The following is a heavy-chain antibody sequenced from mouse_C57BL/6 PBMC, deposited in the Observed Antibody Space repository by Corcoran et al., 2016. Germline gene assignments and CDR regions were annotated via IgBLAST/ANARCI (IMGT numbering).Heavy chain of an antibody. Sequence: VQLQQSGPELVKPGASVKISCKASGYTFTDYYMNWVKQSHGKSLEWIGDINPNNGGTSYNQKFKGKATLTVDKSSSTAYMELRSLTSEDSAVYYCARYYGRGYFDVWGTGTTVTVSS. D-gene: IGHD1-1*01. CDR2: INPNNGGT. CDR3: ARYYGRGYFDV. J-gene: IGHJ1*03. CDR1: GYTFTDYY. V-gene: IGHV1-26*01.